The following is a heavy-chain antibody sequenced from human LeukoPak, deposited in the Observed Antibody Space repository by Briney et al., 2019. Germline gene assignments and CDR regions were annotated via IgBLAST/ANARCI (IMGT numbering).Heavy chain of an antibody. CDR2: ISSSSSYI. V-gene: IGHV3-21*01. CDR3: ASFTMVRGVSFAFDI. CDR1: GFTFSSYS. Sequence: GGSLRLSCAASGFTFSSYSMNWVRQAPGKGLEWVSSISSSSSYIYYADSVKGRFTISRDNAKNSLYLQMNSLRAEDTAVYYCASFTMVRGVSFAFDIWGQGTMVTVSS. D-gene: IGHD3-10*01. J-gene: IGHJ3*02.